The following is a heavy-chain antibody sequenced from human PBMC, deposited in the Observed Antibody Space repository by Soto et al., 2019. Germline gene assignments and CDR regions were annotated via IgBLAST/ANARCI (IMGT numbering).Heavy chain of an antibody. D-gene: IGHD6-13*01. J-gene: IGHJ4*02. Sequence: PSETLSLTCAVSGGSISSSNWWSWVRQPPGKGLEWIGEIYHSGSTNYNPSLKSRVTISVDKSKNQFSLKLSSVTAADTAVYYCARERKIAAGTERFFDYWRKGPPDPVSS. CDR3: ARERKIAAGTERFFDY. CDR1: GGSISSSNW. V-gene: IGHV4-4*02. CDR2: IYHSGST.